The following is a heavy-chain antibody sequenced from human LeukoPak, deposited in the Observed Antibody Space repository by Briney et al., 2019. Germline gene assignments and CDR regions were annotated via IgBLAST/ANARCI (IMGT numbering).Heavy chain of an antibody. CDR1: GFTFSSYS. V-gene: IGHV3-48*04. CDR3: ARAPPIVVVPAAIRNEGPYYYYGMDV. Sequence: GGSLRLSCAASGFTFSSYSMNWVRQAPGKGLEWVSYISRSSTTIYYADSVKGRFTISRDNAKNSLYLQINSLRAEDTAVYYCARAPPIVVVPAAIRNEGPYYYYGMDVWGQGTTVTVSS. J-gene: IGHJ6*02. CDR2: ISRSSTTI. D-gene: IGHD2-2*01.